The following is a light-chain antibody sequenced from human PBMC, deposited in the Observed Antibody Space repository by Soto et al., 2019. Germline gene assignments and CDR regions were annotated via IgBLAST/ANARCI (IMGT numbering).Light chain of an antibody. CDR1: QDISGW. J-gene: IGKJ3*01. Sequence: DIQMTQSPSSVSASVGDRVTITCRASQDISGWLGWYQQKPGEAPKLLIYAASSLQSGAPSRFPGSGSGAAFPLPIPSLQPEDSAVYYCHPADSSPFPFGPG. CDR3: HPADSSPFP. V-gene: IGKV1-12*01. CDR2: AAS.